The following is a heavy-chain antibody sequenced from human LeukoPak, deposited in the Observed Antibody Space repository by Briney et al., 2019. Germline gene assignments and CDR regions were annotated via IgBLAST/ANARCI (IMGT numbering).Heavy chain of an antibody. CDR2: ISYDGSNK. D-gene: IGHD4-17*01. CDR3: AKAALDYGDWYGMDV. V-gene: IGHV3-30*18. J-gene: IGHJ6*02. Sequence: GGSLRLSCAASGFTFSSYGMPWVRQAPGKGLEWVAVISYDGSNKYYADSVKGRFTISRDNSKNTLYLQMNSLRAEDTAVYYCAKAALDYGDWYGMDVWGQGTTVTVSS. CDR1: GFTFSSYG.